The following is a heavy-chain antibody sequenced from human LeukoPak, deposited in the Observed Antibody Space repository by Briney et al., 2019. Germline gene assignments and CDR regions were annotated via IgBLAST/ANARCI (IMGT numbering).Heavy chain of an antibody. CDR1: GGSIISGSYF. J-gene: IGHJ4*02. CDR2: TYSSGST. D-gene: IGHD2-8*02. CDR3: AGRMGTPGGFDY. Sequence: SQTLSLTCTVSGGSIISGSYFWNWLRQPAGKGLEWIGRTYSSGSTNYNPSLKSRVTISVDTSKNQFSLRLSSVTAADAAVYYCAGRMGTPGGFDYWGQGALVTVSS. V-gene: IGHV4-61*02.